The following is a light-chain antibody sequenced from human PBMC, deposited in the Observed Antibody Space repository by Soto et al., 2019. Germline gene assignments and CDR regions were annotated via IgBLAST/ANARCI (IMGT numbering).Light chain of an antibody. CDR2: EVS. Sequence: QSALTQPASVSGSPGQSITISCTGTSSDVGGSNYVSWYQQYPGKAPKLMIYEVSNRPSGVSNRFSGSKSGNTASLTISGLQAEDEADYYCSSYTSGTTVFGGGTKVTVL. CDR1: SSDVGGSNY. J-gene: IGLJ3*02. V-gene: IGLV2-14*01. CDR3: SSYTSGTTV.